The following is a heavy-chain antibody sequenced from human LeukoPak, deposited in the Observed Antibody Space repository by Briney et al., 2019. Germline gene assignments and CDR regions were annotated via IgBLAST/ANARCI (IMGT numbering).Heavy chain of an antibody. CDR3: ARAYYDFWSGPHHHNWFDP. CDR2: IYYSGST. J-gene: IGHJ5*02. V-gene: IGHV4-59*12. Sequence: SETLSLTCTVSGGSISSYYWSWIRQPPGKGLEWIGYIYYSGSTNYNPSLKSRVTISVDTSKNQFSLKLSSVTAADTAVYYCARAYYDFWSGPHHHNWFDPWGQGTLVTVSS. CDR1: GGSISSYY. D-gene: IGHD3-3*01.